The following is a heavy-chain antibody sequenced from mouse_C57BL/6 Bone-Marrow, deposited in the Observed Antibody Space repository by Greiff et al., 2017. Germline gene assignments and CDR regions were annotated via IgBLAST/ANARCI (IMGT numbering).Heavy chain of an antibody. D-gene: IGHD1-1*01. V-gene: IGHV1-64*01. Sequence: QVQLQQPGAELVKPGASVKLSCKASGYTFTSYWMHWVKQRPGQGLEWIGMIHPNSGSTNYNEKFKSKATLTVDKSSSTAYMQLSSLTSEDSAVYYCASELLRSWYFDYWGQGTTLTVSS. CDR1: GYTFTSYW. J-gene: IGHJ2*01. CDR3: ASELLRSWYFDY. CDR2: IHPNSGST.